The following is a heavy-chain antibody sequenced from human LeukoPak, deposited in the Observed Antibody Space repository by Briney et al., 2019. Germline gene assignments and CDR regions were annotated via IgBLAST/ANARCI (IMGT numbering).Heavy chain of an antibody. Sequence: GGSLRLSCSVSGFTFCTYVMHWVRQAPGKGLEYVSAISSNGDNTYYADSVRGRFTISRDNSKNTLYLQMSSLRADDTAVYYCVRGTGYWGQGTLVTVSS. V-gene: IGHV3-64D*06. CDR2: ISSNGDNT. J-gene: IGHJ4*02. CDR3: VRGTGY. CDR1: GFTFCTYV.